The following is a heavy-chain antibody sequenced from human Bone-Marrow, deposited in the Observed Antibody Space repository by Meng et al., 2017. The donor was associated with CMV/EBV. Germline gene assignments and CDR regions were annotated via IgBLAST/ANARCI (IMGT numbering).Heavy chain of an antibody. V-gene: IGHV3-33*01. CDR1: GFSFVNDG. CDR3: ARDWRGGNFGFLDF. CDR2: IWSDGSNT. D-gene: IGHD4-23*01. J-gene: IGHJ4*02. Sequence: GESLKISCATSGFSFVNDGIHWGRQAPGKGLEWVAVIWSDGSNTYYADSVKSRFTISRDNAKNTVYLQMNRLRDEDTALYYCARDWRGGNFGFLDFWGQGTPVTVSS.